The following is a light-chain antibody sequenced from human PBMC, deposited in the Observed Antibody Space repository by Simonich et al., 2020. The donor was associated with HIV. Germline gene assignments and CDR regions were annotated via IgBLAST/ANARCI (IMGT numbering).Light chain of an antibody. Sequence: DIVMTQSPDSLVVSLGERATINCKSSQSVLYSSNNKNYLAWYQQKPGQPPKLLIYWASTRESGVPDRFSGSGSGTDFALTISSLQAEDVAVYYCQQYYGPPLTFGGGTKVEIK. V-gene: IGKV4-1*01. CDR3: QQYYGPPLT. CDR2: WAS. J-gene: IGKJ4*01. CDR1: QSVLYSSNNKNY.